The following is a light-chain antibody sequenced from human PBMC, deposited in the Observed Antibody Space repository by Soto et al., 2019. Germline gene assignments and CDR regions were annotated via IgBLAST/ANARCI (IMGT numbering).Light chain of an antibody. CDR1: LSVISSF. Sequence: EIVVTESPGTVYLSQGERATLSCRVCLSVISSFLSWYQQKVGQAPRLLIYGASSRATGIPYRFSGSGSGTDFTLTISRLEPEDFAVYYCQQYGSSPRTFGQGTRLEVK. V-gene: IGKV3-20*01. CDR3: QQYGSSPRT. CDR2: GAS. J-gene: IGKJ5*01.